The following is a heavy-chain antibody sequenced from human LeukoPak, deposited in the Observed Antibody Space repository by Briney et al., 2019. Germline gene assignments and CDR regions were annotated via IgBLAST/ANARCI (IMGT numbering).Heavy chain of an antibody. J-gene: IGHJ5*02. V-gene: IGHV1-3*01. CDR2: INAGNGNT. CDR3: ARDSSGWQEGYNWFDP. CDR1: GYTFTSYA. Sequence: ASVKVSCTASGYTFTSYAMHWVRQAPGQRLEWMGWINAGNGNTKYSQKFQGRVTITRDTSASTAYMELSSLRSEDTAVYYCARDSSGWQEGYNWFDPWGQGTLVTVSS. D-gene: IGHD6-19*01.